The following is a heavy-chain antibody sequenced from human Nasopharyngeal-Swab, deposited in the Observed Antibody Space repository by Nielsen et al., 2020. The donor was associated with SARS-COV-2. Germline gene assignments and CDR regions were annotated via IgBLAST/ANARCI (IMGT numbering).Heavy chain of an antibody. Sequence: GESLKISCKGSGYSFTSYWIGWVRQMPGNGLEWMGIIYPGDSDTRYSPSFQGQVTISADKSISTAYLQWSNLKASDTAMYYCARPQNYGYYGMDVWGQGTTVTSP. CDR1: GYSFTSYW. V-gene: IGHV5-51*01. J-gene: IGHJ6*02. CDR3: ARPQNYGYYGMDV. CDR2: IYPGDSDT.